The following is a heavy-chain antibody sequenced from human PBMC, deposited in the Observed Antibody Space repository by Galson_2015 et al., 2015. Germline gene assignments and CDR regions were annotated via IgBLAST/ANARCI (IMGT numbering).Heavy chain of an antibody. Sequence: SVKVSCKASGGTFSSYAIGWVRQAPGQGLEWMGRIIPILGIANYAQKFQGRVTITADKSTSTAYMELSSLRSEDTAVYYCARDYDFWSGYYKFAYFDYWGQGTLVTVSS. CDR3: ARDYDFWSGYYKFAYFDY. V-gene: IGHV1-69*04. CDR1: GGTFSSYA. CDR2: IIPILGIA. J-gene: IGHJ4*02. D-gene: IGHD3-3*01.